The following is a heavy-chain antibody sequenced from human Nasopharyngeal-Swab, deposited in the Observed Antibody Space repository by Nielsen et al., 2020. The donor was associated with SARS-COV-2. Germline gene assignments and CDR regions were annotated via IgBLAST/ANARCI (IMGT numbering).Heavy chain of an antibody. D-gene: IGHD2-2*01. Sequence: GSLRLSCAASVFTFSDYYMSWIRQAPGKGLEWVSYISSSGSTIYYADSVKGRFTISRDNAKNSLYLQMNSLRAEDTAVYYCARSPGEYCSSTSCYASRDNYYYYGMDVWGQGTTVTVSS. V-gene: IGHV3-11*04. CDR1: VFTFSDYY. CDR3: ARSPGEYCSSTSCYASRDNYYYYGMDV. CDR2: ISSSGSTI. J-gene: IGHJ6*02.